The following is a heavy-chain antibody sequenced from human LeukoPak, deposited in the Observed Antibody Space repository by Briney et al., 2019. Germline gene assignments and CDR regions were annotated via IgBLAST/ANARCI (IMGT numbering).Heavy chain of an antibody. J-gene: IGHJ4*02. CDR3: ARHRGSGYPYFDY. CDR1: GGSINNYY. Sequence: KPSETLSLTCTVSGGSINNYYWSWIRQPPGKGLEWIGYIYYTGSTNYNPSRKSRVTISVDTSKSHFSLKMSTLTAADTAVYYCARHRGSGYPYFDYWGQGTLVTVSS. V-gene: IGHV4-59*01. CDR2: IYYTGST. D-gene: IGHD3-22*01.